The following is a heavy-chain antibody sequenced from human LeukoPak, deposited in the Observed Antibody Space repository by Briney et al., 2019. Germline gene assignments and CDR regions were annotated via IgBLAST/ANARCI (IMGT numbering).Heavy chain of an antibody. CDR2: ISGSGGNT. Sequence: GGSLRLSCAASGFTFSSYGMIWVRQAPGKGLEWVSGISGSGGNTYYADSVRGRFTVSRDNSKNTLYLQMKSLRAEDTAIYYCAKSHRGSCSTTTCYGEGDYWGQGTQVTVSS. CDR3: AKSHRGSCSTTTCYGEGDY. V-gene: IGHV3-23*01. J-gene: IGHJ4*02. CDR1: GFTFSSYG. D-gene: IGHD2-2*01.